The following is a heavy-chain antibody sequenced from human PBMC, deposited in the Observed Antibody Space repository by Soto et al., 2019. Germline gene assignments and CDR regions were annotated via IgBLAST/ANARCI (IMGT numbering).Heavy chain of an antibody. CDR2: IYYSGST. J-gene: IGHJ6*02. CDR3: ARGSFLWFGEDYYYYGMDV. D-gene: IGHD3-10*01. V-gene: IGHV4-59*01. CDR1: GGSISSYY. Sequence: SETLSLTCTVSGGSISSYYWSWIRQPPGKGLEWIGYIYYSGSTNYNPSLKSRVTISVDTSKNQFSLKLSSVTAADTAVYYCARGSFLWFGEDYYYYGMDVWGQGTTVTVSS.